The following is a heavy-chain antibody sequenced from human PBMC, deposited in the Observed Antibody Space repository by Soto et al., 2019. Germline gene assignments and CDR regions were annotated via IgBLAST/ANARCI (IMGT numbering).Heavy chain of an antibody. Sequence: LRLSCAASGFTFSSYGMHWVRQAPGKGLEWVAVIWYDGSNKYYADSVKGRFTISRDNSKNTLYLQMNSLRAEDTAVYYCARGLGGYQTTVTPLFDYWGQGTLVTVSS. CDR1: GFTFSSYG. V-gene: IGHV3-33*01. D-gene: IGHD4-17*01. CDR3: ARGLGGYQTTVTPLFDY. J-gene: IGHJ4*02. CDR2: IWYDGSNK.